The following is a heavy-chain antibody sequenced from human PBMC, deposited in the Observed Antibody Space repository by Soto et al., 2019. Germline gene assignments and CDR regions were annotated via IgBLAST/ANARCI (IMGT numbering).Heavy chain of an antibody. J-gene: IGHJ6*02. D-gene: IGHD6-6*01. CDR1: GFTFSSYG. CDR2: IWYDGSNK. V-gene: IGHV3-33*01. CDR3: AREVAARPNGNYGMDV. Sequence: GGSLRLSCAASGFTFSSYGMHWVRQAPGKGLEWVAVIWYDGSNKYYADSMKGRFTISRDNSKNTLYLQMNSLRAEDTAVYYCAREVAARPNGNYGMDVWGQGTTVTVSS.